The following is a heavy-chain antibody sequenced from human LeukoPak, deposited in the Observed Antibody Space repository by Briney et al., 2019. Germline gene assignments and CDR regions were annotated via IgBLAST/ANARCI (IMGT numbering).Heavy chain of an antibody. CDR2: ISSGSSTT. CDR3: ASEEGRYYGMGV. V-gene: IGHV3-48*01. CDR1: GFTFSSYA. J-gene: IGHJ6*02. Sequence: GGSLRLSCAASGFTFSSYAMNWVRRAPGKGLEWVSYISSGSSTTYYADSVKGRFTTSRDNAENSLYLQMNSLRAEDTAVYYCASEEGRYYGMGVWGQGTTVTVSS.